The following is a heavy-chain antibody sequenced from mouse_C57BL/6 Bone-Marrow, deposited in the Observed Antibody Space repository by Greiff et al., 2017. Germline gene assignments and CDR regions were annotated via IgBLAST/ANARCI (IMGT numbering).Heavy chain of an antibody. D-gene: IGHD2-5*01. CDR1: GYTFTSYW. CDR2: IYPGSGST. V-gene: IGHV1-55*01. CDR3: ARPYYSNYWYFDV. J-gene: IGHJ1*03. Sequence: VQLQQPGAELVKPGASVQMSCKASGYTFTSYWITWVKQRPGQGLEWIGDIYPGSGSTNYNEKFKSKATLTVDTSSSTAYLQLSSLTSEYSAVYYCARPYYSNYWYFDVWGTGTTVTVSS.